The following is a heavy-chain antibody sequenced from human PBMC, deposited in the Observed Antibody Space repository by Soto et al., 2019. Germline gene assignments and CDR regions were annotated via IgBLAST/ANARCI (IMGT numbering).Heavy chain of an antibody. CDR3: ARQQAGTGVDY. V-gene: IGHV4-59*01. D-gene: IGHD6-13*01. CDR1: GGSISSYY. J-gene: IGHJ4*02. Sequence: XGTLSLTCTVSGGSISSYYWSWIRQPPGKGLEWIGYIYNSGSTNYNPSLKSRVTISVDTSKNQFSLKLSSVTAADTAVYYCARQQAGTGVDYWGQGTLVTVSS. CDR2: IYNSGST.